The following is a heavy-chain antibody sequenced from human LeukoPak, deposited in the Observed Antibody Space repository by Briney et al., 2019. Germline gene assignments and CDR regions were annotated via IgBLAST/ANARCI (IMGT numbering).Heavy chain of an antibody. CDR2: IYYSGST. V-gene: IGHV4-59*01. CDR3: ARHADYGGNLDF. J-gene: IGHJ4*02. D-gene: IGHD4-23*01. Sequence: SGTLSLTCTVSGGSISSYYWSWIRQPPGKGLEWIGYIYYSGSTNYNPSLKSRVTISVDTSKNQFSLKLSSVTAADTAVYYCARHADYGGNLDFWGQGTLVTVSS. CDR1: GGSISSYY.